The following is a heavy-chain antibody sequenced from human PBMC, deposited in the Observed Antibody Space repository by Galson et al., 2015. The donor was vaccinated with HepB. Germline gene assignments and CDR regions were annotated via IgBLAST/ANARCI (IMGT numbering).Heavy chain of an antibody. J-gene: IGHJ4*02. CDR3: ARRTDYYPDD. CDR2: IHYTGST. Sequence: GWIRQPPGKGLEYIANIHYTGSTYYNPSVRSRVTISVDSSKNQLSLKLSSVTAADTAVYYCARRTDYYPDDWGQGILVTVSS. D-gene: IGHD3-10*01. V-gene: IGHV4-39*01.